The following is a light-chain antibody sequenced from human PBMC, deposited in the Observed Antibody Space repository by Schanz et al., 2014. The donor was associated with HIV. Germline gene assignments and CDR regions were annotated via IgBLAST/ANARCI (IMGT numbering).Light chain of an antibody. CDR2: AVS. V-gene: IGLV2-14*03. CDR3: SSYTSSSTLV. J-gene: IGLJ3*02. CDR1: SSDIGAFDY. Sequence: QSALTQPASVSGSPGQSITISCSGTSSDIGAFDYVSWYQQYPGKAPKLIVYAVSDRPSGLSYRFSGSKSGNTASLAISDLQAADEADYYCSSYTSSSTLVFGGGTKLTVV.